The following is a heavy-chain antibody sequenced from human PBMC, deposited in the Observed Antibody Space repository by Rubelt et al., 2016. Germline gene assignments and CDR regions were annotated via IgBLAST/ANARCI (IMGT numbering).Heavy chain of an antibody. D-gene: IGHD6-19*01. Sequence: GLEWVSVITVGGTTTYYADSVKGRFTISRDDYKNTLHLEMNSLRAEDTALYHCARATVAGYWYFDLWGRGTLVTVSS. CDR3: ARATVAGYWYFDL. J-gene: IGHJ2*01. V-gene: IGHV3-23*01. CDR2: ITVGGTTT.